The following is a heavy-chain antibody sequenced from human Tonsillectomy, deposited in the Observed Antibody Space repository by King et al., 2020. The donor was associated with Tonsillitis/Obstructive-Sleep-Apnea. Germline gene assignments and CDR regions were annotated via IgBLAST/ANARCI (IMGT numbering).Heavy chain of an antibody. V-gene: IGHV3-53*01. Sequence: VQLVESGGGLIQIGGSLRLSCAASGFTVSSNYMNWVRQAPGKGLEWVSAIYSGGSIYYADSVKGRFTISRDDSKNTVYLQMNSLRAEDTAVYYCARFVSSRRYQLLSAFDYGGQGTLVTVSS. J-gene: IGHJ4*02. D-gene: IGHD2-2*01. CDR2: IYSGGSI. CDR3: ARFVSSRRYQLLSAFDY. CDR1: GFTVSSNY.